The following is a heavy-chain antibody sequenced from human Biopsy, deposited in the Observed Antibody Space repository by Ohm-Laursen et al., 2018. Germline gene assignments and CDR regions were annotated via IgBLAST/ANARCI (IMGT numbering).Heavy chain of an antibody. J-gene: IGHJ4*02. V-gene: IGHV4-61*01. CDR2: IYSGGNT. Sequence: PSQTLSLTCTASGDSLTSGPENWSWIRQSPGQGLEYIGFIYSGGNTNYNPSLKNRVTMSVDTSKNQFYLKLYSVTAADTAVYYCARGRRTSGWPYFDNWGQGALVIVSP. CDR3: ARGRRTSGWPYFDN. D-gene: IGHD6-19*01. CDR1: GDSLTSGPEN.